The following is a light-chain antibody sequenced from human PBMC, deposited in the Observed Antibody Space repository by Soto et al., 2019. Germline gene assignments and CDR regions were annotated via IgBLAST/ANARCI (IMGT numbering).Light chain of an antibody. CDR2: GNS. CDR1: SSNIGAGYD. V-gene: IGLV1-40*01. J-gene: IGLJ1*01. Sequence: QSVLTHPPSVSGAPGQRATISCTGSSSNIGAGYDVHWYQQLPGTAPKLLIYGNSNRPSGVPDRFSGSKSGTSASLAITGLQAEDEADYYCQSYDSSLSALYVFGTGTKVTVL. CDR3: QSYDSSLSALYV.